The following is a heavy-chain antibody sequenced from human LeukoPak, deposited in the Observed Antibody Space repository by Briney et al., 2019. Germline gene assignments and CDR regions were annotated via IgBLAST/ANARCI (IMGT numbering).Heavy chain of an antibody. J-gene: IGHJ6*03. CDR3: ARTTEAHSWRTRYYDYYMDV. Sequence: ASVKVSCKASGYTFTGYYMHWVRQAPGQGLEWMGWINPNSGGTNYAQKFQGRVTMTRDTSISTAYMELSRLRSDDTAVYYCARTTEAHSWRTRYYDYYMDVWGKGTTVTVSS. CDR2: INPNSGGT. V-gene: IGHV1-2*02. D-gene: IGHD6-13*01. CDR1: GYTFTGYY.